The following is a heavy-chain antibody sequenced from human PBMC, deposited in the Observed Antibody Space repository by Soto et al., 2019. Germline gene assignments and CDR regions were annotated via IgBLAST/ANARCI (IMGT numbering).Heavy chain of an antibody. J-gene: IGHJ6*02. CDR1: GYTFTSYG. Sequence: ASVKVSCKASGYTFTSYGISWVRQAPGQGLEWMGWISAYNGNTNYAQKLQGRVTMTTDTSTSTAYMELRSLRSDDTAVYYCARGPYYYDRSGPSTQYYYYYGMDVWGQGTTVTVSS. D-gene: IGHD3-22*01. CDR3: ARGPYYYDRSGPSTQYYYYYGMDV. V-gene: IGHV1-18*01. CDR2: ISAYNGNT.